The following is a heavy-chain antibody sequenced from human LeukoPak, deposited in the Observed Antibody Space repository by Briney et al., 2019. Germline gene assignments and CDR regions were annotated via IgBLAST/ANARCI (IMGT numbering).Heavy chain of an antibody. CDR3: AKVSYSSGWYSGDAFDI. J-gene: IGHJ3*02. V-gene: IGHV3-9*01. D-gene: IGHD6-19*01. CDR1: GFTFDDYA. CDR2: ISWNSGSI. Sequence: GGSLRLSCAASGFTFDDYAMHWVRQAPGKGLEWVSGISWNSGSIGYADSVKGRFTISRDNAKNSLYLQMDSLRAEDTALYYCAKVSYSSGWYSGDAFDIWGQGTMGTVSS.